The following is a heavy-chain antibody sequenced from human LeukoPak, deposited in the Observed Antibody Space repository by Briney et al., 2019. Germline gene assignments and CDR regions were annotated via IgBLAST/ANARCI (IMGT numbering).Heavy chain of an antibody. CDR1: GYSISSGYY. CDR2: IYHSGST. D-gene: IGHD4-17*01. V-gene: IGHV4-38-2*02. Sequence: SSETVSLTCTVSGYSISSGYYWGWIRQPPGKGLEWIGSIYHSGSTYYNPSLKSRVTISVDTSKNQFSLKLSSVTAADTAVYYCARGPPTTVTTKIDYWGQGTLVTVSS. J-gene: IGHJ4*02. CDR3: ARGPPTTVTTKIDY.